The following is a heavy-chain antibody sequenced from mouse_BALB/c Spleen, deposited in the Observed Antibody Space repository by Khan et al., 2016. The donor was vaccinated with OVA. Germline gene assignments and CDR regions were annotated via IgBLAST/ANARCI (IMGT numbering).Heavy chain of an antibody. J-gene: IGHJ2*01. V-gene: IGHV3-2*02. CDR3: ARVYGGNFDY. CDR1: GYSITSDYA. D-gene: IGHD1-1*01. CDR2: ISYSGNT. Sequence: VQLKESGPGLVKPSQSLSLTCTVTGYSITSDYAWNWIRKFPGNKLEWMGYISYSGNTNYNPSLKSRISITRDTSENQFFLQLNSVTTEDTATYYCARVYGGNFDYWGQGTTLTVSS.